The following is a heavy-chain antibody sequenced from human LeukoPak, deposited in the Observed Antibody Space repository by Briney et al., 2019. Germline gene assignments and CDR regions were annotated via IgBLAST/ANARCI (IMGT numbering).Heavy chain of an antibody. CDR1: GYTFTSNY. J-gene: IGHJ3*02. D-gene: IGHD3-10*01. V-gene: IGHV1-46*01. CDR3: ARAPGKHDAFDI. Sequence: ASVKVSCKAFGYTFTSNYMHWVRQAPGQGLEWMGIINPSGGSTSYAQKFQGRVTMTRDTSTSTVYMELSSLRSEDTAVYYCARAPGKHDAFDIWGQGTMVTVSS. CDR2: INPSGGST.